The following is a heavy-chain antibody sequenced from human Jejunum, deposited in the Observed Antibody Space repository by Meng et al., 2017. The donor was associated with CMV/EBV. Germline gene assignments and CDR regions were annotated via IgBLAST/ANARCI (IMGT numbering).Heavy chain of an antibody. Sequence: GFPFSNYYMSWIRLGPGEGLEWISYISGDGSDLFYGDSVRGRFTISRDNAKNSLYLQINSLRVEDTAVYYCVRDILRVGITYYFDYWGQGTLVTVSS. CDR1: GFPFSNYY. J-gene: IGHJ4*02. V-gene: IGHV3-11*04. D-gene: IGHD1-26*01. CDR2: ISGDGSDL. CDR3: VRDILRVGITYYFDY.